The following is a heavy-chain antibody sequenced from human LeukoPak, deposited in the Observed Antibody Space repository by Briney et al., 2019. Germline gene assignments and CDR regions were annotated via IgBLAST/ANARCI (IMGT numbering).Heavy chain of an antibody. D-gene: IGHD6-19*01. CDR2: INQGGST. Sequence: SETLSLTCAVYGGSFSGYYWSWIRQPPGKGLEWIGEINQGGSTNYNPSLKSRVTISVDTSKNQFSLKLSSVTAADTAVYYCARGARVAGQDFDYWGQGALVTVSS. J-gene: IGHJ4*02. V-gene: IGHV4-34*01. CDR1: GGSFSGYY. CDR3: ARGARVAGQDFDY.